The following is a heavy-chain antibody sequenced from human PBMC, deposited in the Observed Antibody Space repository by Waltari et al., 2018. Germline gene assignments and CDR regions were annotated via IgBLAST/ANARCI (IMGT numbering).Heavy chain of an antibody. CDR1: GYYMRSGSD. Sequence: QVQLQESGPGPAQSSETLSLTCDVSGYYMRSGSDWGWIRQPPRKGLEWIASLYQSGSSYYNPSLRSRVTISVDTSRNQFSLEMTSVTATDTATYYCVAAKEYYYDGSGDDAFETWGQGTLVTVSS. J-gene: IGHJ3*02. V-gene: IGHV4-38-2*01. CDR3: VAAKEYYYDGSGDDAFET. CDR2: LYQSGSS. D-gene: IGHD3-22*01.